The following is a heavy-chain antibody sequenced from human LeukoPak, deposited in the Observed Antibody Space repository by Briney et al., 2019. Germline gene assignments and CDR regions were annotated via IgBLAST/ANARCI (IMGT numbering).Heavy chain of an antibody. D-gene: IGHD6-19*01. J-gene: IGHJ4*02. CDR3: AKDSSGLGY. CDR2: ISYDGSNK. V-gene: IGHV3-30*18. Sequence: GRSLRLSCAASGFTFSSYGMHWVRQAPGKGLEWVAVISYDGSNKYYADSVKGRFTISRDNSKNTPYLQMNSLRAEDTAVYYCAKDSSGLGYWGQGTLVTVSS. CDR1: GFTFSSYG.